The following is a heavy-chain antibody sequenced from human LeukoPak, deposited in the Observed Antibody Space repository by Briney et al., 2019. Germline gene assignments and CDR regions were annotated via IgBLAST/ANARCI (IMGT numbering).Heavy chain of an antibody. Sequence: SETLSLTCTVSGGSISSGGYYWSSIRQPPGTGLEWIGYIYHSGSTYYNPSLKSRVTISVDRSKNQFSLKLSSVTAADTAVYYCARDYNYMDVWGKGTTVTVSS. CDR2: IYHSGST. J-gene: IGHJ6*03. CDR1: GGSISSGGYY. CDR3: ARDYNYMDV. V-gene: IGHV4-30-2*01.